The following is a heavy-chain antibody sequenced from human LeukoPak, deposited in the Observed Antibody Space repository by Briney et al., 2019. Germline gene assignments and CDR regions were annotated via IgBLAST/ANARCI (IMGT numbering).Heavy chain of an antibody. Sequence: PSETLSLTCTVPGGSISSSSYYWGWIRQPPGKGLEWIGSIYYSGSTYYNPSLKSRVTISVDTSKNQFSLKLSPVTAADTAVYYCARSLAAIYWGQGTLVTVSS. J-gene: IGHJ4*02. D-gene: IGHD2-2*01. CDR2: IYYSGST. V-gene: IGHV4-39*01. CDR3: ARSLAAIY. CDR1: GGSISSSSYY.